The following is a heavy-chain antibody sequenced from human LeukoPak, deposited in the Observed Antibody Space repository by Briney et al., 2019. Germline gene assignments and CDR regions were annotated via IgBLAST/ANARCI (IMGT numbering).Heavy chain of an antibody. D-gene: IGHD4/OR15-4a*01. CDR2: LSGSGSST. J-gene: IGHJ4*02. CDR3: AKERDYGPADY. CDR1: GFIFNKHA. V-gene: IGHV3-23*01. Sequence: GGSLRLSCVASGFIFNKHAMSWVRQAPGKGLEWVSGLSGSGSSTDYADSVKGRFTVSRDNSKNTLFQQMNSLRAEDTAIYYCAKERDYGPADYWGQGTLVTVSS.